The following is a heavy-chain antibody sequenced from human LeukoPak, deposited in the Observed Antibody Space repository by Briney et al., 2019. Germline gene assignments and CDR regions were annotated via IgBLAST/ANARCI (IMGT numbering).Heavy chain of an antibody. D-gene: IGHD6-13*01. CDR1: GHSITNFY. CDR3: ARRGNFDY. V-gene: IGHV4-59*08. CDR2: SHYTGKT. J-gene: IGHJ4*02. Sequence: PSETLSLTCAVPGHSITNFYWSWIRRPPGEGLEWIGYSHYTGKTYYNPSLESRVTMSVDTSKSQFSLRLTSVTAADTAVYYCARRGNFDYWGQGMLVTVSS.